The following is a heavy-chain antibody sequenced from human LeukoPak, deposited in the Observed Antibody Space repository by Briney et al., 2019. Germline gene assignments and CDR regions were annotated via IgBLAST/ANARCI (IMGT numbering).Heavy chain of an antibody. CDR1: GGSIRGYQ. V-gene: IGHV4-59*01. D-gene: IGHD6-13*01. J-gene: IGHJ4*02. Sequence: NPSETLSLTCTVSGGSIRGYQWSWVRQPPGKGLEGMGYIYYSGSTNYNPSLKRRVTISVDTNKNQFSLRLTSMTAADTAVYYCARDQGAFYSRSCFDYWGQGTLVTVSS. CDR3: ARDQGAFYSRSCFDY. CDR2: IYYSGST.